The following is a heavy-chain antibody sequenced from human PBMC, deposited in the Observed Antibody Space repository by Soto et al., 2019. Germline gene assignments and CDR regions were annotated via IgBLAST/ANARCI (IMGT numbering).Heavy chain of an antibody. CDR2: IWYDGSKK. J-gene: IGHJ4*02. CDR1: GFSFSSHG. Sequence: QEQLVESGGGVAQPGRSLRLSCAASGFSFSSHGMHWVRQAPGKGLEWVAAIWYDGSKKYYADSVRGRFTISRDNSKNTLSLQMNSLRVEDMAVYYCARDPSSYISGWYGGVDYYFDYWGQGTLVTVSA. D-gene: IGHD6-19*01. V-gene: IGHV3-33*01. CDR3: ARDPSSYISGWYGGVDYYFDY.